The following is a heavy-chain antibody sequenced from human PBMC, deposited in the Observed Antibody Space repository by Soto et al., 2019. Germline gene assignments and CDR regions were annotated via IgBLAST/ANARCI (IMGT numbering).Heavy chain of an antibody. Sequence: ASVKVSCKASGYTFTSYDINWVRHATGQGLEWMGWMNPNSGNTGYAQKFQGRVTMTRNTSISTAYMELSSLRSEDTAVYYCARGLGGYDFSSHPYYYYYYMDVWGKGTTVTVSS. V-gene: IGHV1-8*01. CDR1: GYTFTSYD. CDR2: MNPNSGNT. CDR3: ARGLGGYDFSSHPYYYYYYMDV. J-gene: IGHJ6*03. D-gene: IGHD3-3*01.